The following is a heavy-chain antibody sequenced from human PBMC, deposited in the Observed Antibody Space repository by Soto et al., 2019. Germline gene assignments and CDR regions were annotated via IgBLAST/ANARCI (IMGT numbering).Heavy chain of an antibody. J-gene: IGHJ6*02. D-gene: IGHD3-3*01. Sequence: SETLSLTCTVSGGSISSGDYYWSWIRQPPGKGLEWIGYIYYSGSTYYNPSLKSRVTISVDTSKNQFSLKLSSVTAADTAVYYCARDFWSGGGGMDVWGQGTTVTVSS. CDR1: GGSISSGDYY. CDR3: ARDFWSGGGGMDV. V-gene: IGHV4-30-4*01. CDR2: IYYSGST.